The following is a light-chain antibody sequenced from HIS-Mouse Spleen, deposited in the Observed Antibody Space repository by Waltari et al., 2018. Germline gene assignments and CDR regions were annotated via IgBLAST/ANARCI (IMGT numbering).Light chain of an antibody. J-gene: IGLJ1*01. CDR3: QAWDSSTNYV. CDR2: QDS. V-gene: IGLV3-1*01. CDR1: KLGDQY. Sequence: SYELTQPPSVSVSPGQTASITCSGDKLGDQYACWYQQKPGQSPVLVTYQDSKRPSGIPERFSGSNSGNTATLTISGTQAMDEADYYCQAWDSSTNYVFGTGTRVTVL.